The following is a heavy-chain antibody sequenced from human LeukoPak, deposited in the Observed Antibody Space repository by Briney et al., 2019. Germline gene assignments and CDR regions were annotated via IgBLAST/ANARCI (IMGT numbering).Heavy chain of an antibody. J-gene: IGHJ6*03. CDR2: ISSSGSTI. D-gene: IGHD1-26*01. CDR1: GFTVSSNY. CDR3: ARDPYSGSYGPYYYYYMDV. Sequence: PGGSLRLSCAASGFTVSSNYMSWVRQAPGKGLEWVSYISSSGSTIYYADSVKGRFTISRDNAKNSLYLQMDSLRVEDTAVYYCARDPYSGSYGPYYYYYMDVWGKGTTVTISS. V-gene: IGHV3-11*04.